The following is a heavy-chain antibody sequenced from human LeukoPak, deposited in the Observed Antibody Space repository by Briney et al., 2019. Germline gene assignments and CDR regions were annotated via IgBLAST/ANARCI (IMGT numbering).Heavy chain of an antibody. V-gene: IGHV3-53*01. Sequence: GGSLRLSCTVSGFTVSINSMSWVRQAPGKGLEWVSSNSGGNTHYSDSVKGRFTISRDNSKNTLYLQMNSLRAEDTAVYYCAKAPVQLWFDPYPGYWGQGTLVTVSS. CDR2: NSGGNT. CDR3: AKAPVQLWFDPYPGY. J-gene: IGHJ4*02. CDR1: GFTVSINS. D-gene: IGHD5-18*01.